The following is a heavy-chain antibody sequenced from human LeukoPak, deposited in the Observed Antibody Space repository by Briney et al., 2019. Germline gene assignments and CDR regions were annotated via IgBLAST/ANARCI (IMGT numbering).Heavy chain of an antibody. D-gene: IGHD3-22*01. CDR2: ISGSGDRT. V-gene: IGHV3-23*01. CDR1: GFTFNSYA. Sequence: GGSLRLSCAASGFTFNSYAMNWVRQAPGKGLEWVSSISGSGDRTNFADSVKGRFTISRDTSKNTVYLHMNSLRAEDTAVYYCAKDRIRAMLVVGIIPYFDYWGQGTLVTVSS. J-gene: IGHJ4*02. CDR3: AKDRIRAMLVVGIIPYFDY.